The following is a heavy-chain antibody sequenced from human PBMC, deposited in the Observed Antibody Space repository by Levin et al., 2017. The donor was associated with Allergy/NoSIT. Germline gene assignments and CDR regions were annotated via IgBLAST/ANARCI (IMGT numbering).Heavy chain of an antibody. J-gene: IGHJ4*02. D-gene: IGHD1-26*01. V-gene: IGHV3-30-3*01. CDR2: ISYDSSYK. CDR1: EFSFSSHA. CDR3: ATEGSRLLVDN. Sequence: GESLKISCAVSEFSFSSHAMHWVRQAPGKGLEWVAYISYDSSYKEYADSVKGRFTISRDNTRNTLYLEVNSLRPEDTALYSCATEGSRLLVDNWGQGTLVTVSS.